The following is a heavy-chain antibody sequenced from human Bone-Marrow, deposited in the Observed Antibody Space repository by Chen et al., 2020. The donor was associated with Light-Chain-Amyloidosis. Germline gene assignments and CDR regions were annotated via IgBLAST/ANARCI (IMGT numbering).Heavy chain of an antibody. CDR1: GFTFTTYG. CDR2: ISAGGDSM. D-gene: IGHD1-1*01. V-gene: IGHV3-48*03. J-gene: IGHJ4*02. Sequence: QLVESGGSLVQPGGSLRLSCAAPGFTFTTYGMNWVRQAPGKGLEWVSYISAGGDSMYYADSVKGRFTVSRDDARNSLFLQMNSLRAEDTAVYYCSRDAVAPGDTDYWGQGTLVTVSS. CDR3: SRDAVAPGDTDY.